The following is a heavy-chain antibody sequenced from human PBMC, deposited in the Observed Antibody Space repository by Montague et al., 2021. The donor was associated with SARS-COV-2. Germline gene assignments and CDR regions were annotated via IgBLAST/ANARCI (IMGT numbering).Heavy chain of an antibody. CDR2: XDWXDDK. D-gene: IGHD3-9*01. CDR3: ARIRDYDILTGSYSGFDY. CDR1: GFSLSTSGMC. Sequence: PALVKPTQTLTLTCTFSGFSLSTSGMCVSWIRQPPGKALEWLVLXDWXDDKYYSTSLKTRLTISKDTSKNQVVLTMTNMDPVDTATYYCARIRDYDILTGSYSGFDYWGQGTLVTVSS. J-gene: IGHJ4*02. V-gene: IGHV2-70*01.